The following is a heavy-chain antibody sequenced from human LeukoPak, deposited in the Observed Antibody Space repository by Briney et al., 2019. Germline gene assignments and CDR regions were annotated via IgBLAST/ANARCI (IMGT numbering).Heavy chain of an antibody. D-gene: IGHD3-3*01. CDR3: ARGPRDFWRGYYPVYYYGMDV. J-gene: IGHJ6*02. Sequence: GASVKVSCKASGGTFSSYAISWVRQAPGQGLEWMGGIIPIFGTANYAQKFQGRVTITADESTSTAYMELSSLRSEDTAVYYCARGPRDFWRGYYPVYYYGMDVWGQGTTVTVSS. CDR1: GGTFSSYA. CDR2: IIPIFGTA. V-gene: IGHV1-69*13.